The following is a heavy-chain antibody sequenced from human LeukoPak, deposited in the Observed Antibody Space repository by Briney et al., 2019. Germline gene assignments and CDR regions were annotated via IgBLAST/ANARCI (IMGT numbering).Heavy chain of an antibody. CDR2: IYYSGST. Sequence: SETLSLTCTVSGGSLSSSSYYWGWIRQPPGKGLEWIGSIYYSGSTYYNPSLKSRVTISVDTSKNQFSLKLSSVTAADTAVYYCARDKYGSGSYFDYWGQGTLVTVSS. J-gene: IGHJ4*02. CDR3: ARDKYGSGSYFDY. V-gene: IGHV4-39*07. D-gene: IGHD1-26*01. CDR1: GGSLSSSSYY.